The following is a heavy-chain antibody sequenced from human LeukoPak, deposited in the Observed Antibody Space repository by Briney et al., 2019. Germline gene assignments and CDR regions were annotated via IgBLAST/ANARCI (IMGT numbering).Heavy chain of an antibody. D-gene: IGHD6-19*01. J-gene: IGHJ4*02. V-gene: IGHV3-21*01. CDR3: ARVALRGWDKQWLVNYLDY. CDR1: GFTFSSYS. Sequence: GGSLRLSCAASGFTFSSYSMNWVRQAPGKGLEWVSSISSSSSYIYYADSVKGRFAISRDNAKNSLYLQMNSLRAEDTAVYYCARVALRGWDKQWLVNYLDYWGQGTLVTVSS. CDR2: ISSSSSYI.